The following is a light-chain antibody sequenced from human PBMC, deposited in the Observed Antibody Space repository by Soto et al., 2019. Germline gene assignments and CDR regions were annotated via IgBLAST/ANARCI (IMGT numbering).Light chain of an antibody. V-gene: IGKV2D-29*02. CDR1: QSLLHITGETF. CDR2: EVS. J-gene: IGKJ5*01. Sequence: DVVMTQTPLSLSVAPGQPASISCKSSQSLLHITGETFLFWYLQKPGQSPQLLIYEVSTRVSGVPDRLSGSGSGTDFTLQIRRVETAHVGLYYCMQTTQLPPPFGQGTRL. CDR3: MQTTQLPPP.